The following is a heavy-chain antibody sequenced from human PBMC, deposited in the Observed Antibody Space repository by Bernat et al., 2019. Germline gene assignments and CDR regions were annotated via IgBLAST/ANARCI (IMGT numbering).Heavy chain of an antibody. D-gene: IGHD6-19*01. CDR2: IYYSGST. CDR1: GGSISSYY. Sequence: QVQLQESGPGLVKPSETLSLTCTVSGGSISSYYWSWIRQPPGKGLEWIGYIYYSGSTNYNPSLKSRVTISVDTSKNQFSLKLSSVTAADTAVYYCARHADTEYSSGWFSYDYWGQGTLVTVSS. CDR3: ARHADTEYSSGWFSYDY. V-gene: IGHV4-59*08. J-gene: IGHJ4*02.